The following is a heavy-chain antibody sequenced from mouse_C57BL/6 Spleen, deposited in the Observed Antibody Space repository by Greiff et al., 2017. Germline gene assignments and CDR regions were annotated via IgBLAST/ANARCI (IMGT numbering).Heavy chain of an antibody. D-gene: IGHD1-1*01. CDR3: APTVVPYAMDY. CDR2: IHPSDSDT. J-gene: IGHJ4*01. CDR1: GYTFTSYW. V-gene: IGHV1-74*01. Sequence: QVQLQQPGAELVKPGASVKVSCKASGYTFTSYWMHWVKQRPGQGLEWIGRIHPSDSDTNYNQKFKGKATLTVDKSSSTAYMQLSSLTSDDSAVYYCAPTVVPYAMDYWGQGTSVTVSS.